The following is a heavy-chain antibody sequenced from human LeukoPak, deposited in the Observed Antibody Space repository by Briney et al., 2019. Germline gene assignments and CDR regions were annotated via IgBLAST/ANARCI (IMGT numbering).Heavy chain of an antibody. CDR1: GFTFSSYG. CDR2: IWYDGSNK. D-gene: IGHD5-12*01. V-gene: IGHV3-33*01. Sequence: PGGSLRLSCAGSGFTFSSYGMHWVRQAPGKGLEWVAVIWYDGSNKYYADSVKGRFTISRDNSKNTLYLQMNSLRAEDTAVYYCARDTHYSGSEWAFDIWGQGTMVTVSS. CDR3: ARDTHYSGSEWAFDI. J-gene: IGHJ3*02.